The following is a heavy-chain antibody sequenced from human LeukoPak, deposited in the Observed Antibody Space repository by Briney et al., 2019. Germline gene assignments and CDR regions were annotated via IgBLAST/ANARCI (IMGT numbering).Heavy chain of an antibody. CDR1: GGSISSGSYY. J-gene: IGHJ6*03. CDR3: ARDRITMVRGAGGGYYYYYYYMDV. V-gene: IGHV4-61*02. Sequence: SPSQTLSLTCTVSGGSISSGSYYWSWIRQPAGKGLEWIGRIYTSGSTNYNPSLKSRVTISVDTSKNQFSLKLSSVTAADTAVYYCARDRITMVRGAGGGYYYYYYYMDVWGKGTTVTVSS. CDR2: IYTSGST. D-gene: IGHD3-10*01.